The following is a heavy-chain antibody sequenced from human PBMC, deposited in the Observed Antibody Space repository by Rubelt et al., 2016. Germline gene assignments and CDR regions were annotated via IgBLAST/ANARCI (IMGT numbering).Heavy chain of an antibody. V-gene: IGHV3-30*02. Sequence: VQLVESGGGLVKPGGSLRLSCAASGFSFSNYSMDWVRQAPGKGLEWVAFIRYDGSNKYYADYVKGRFTISRDNSKKTQYLQMNSLRAEDTAVYYCAKASGSGSPKDYYGMDVWGQGTTVTVSS. J-gene: IGHJ6*02. D-gene: IGHD3-10*01. CDR3: AKASGSGSPKDYYGMDV. CDR2: IRYDGSNK. CDR1: GFSFSNYS.